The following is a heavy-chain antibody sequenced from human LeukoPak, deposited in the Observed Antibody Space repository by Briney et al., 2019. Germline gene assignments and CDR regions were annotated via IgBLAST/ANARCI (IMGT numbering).Heavy chain of an antibody. CDR3: ASKWFGELLSDY. CDR2: IRYDGGDT. V-gene: IGHV3-74*03. D-gene: IGHD3-10*01. Sequence: GGSLRLSCAASGFTFSDYWMHWVRQAPGKGLVWVSRIRYDGGDTQYADSVKGRFTVSRDNAKNTLYLQMNSLRAEDTAVYYCASKWFGELLSDYWGQGTLVTVSS. J-gene: IGHJ4*02. CDR1: GFTFSDYW.